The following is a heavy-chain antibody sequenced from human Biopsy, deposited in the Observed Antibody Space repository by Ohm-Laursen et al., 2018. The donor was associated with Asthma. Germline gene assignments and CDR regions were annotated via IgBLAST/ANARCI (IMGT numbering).Heavy chain of an antibody. CDR3: AKEVFPGWELRRGPDS. J-gene: IGHJ4*02. D-gene: IGHD1-26*01. CDR1: GFSFSNYG. CDR2: IHFVGTNR. Sequence: SLRLSCTASGFSFSNYGMHWVRQAPGKGLDWVAFIHFVGTNRNYTDSVKGRFTISRDNSRNTLHLEMNSLRAEDTAVYFCAKEVFPGWELRRGPDSWGQGTLVTVSS. V-gene: IGHV3-30*02.